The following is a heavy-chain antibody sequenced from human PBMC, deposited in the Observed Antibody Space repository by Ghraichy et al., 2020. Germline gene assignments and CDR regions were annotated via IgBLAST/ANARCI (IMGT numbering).Heavy chain of an antibody. CDR3: ARVIGSSWYRAWGWFDP. V-gene: IGHV3-33*01. CDR2: IWYDGSNK. J-gene: IGHJ5*02. Sequence: GGSLRLSCAASGFTFSSYGMHWVRQAPGKGLEWVAVIWYDGSNKYYADSVKGRFTISRDNSKNTLYLQMNSLRAEDTAVYYCARVIGSSWYRAWGWFDPWGQGTLVTVSS. D-gene: IGHD6-13*01. CDR1: GFTFSSYG.